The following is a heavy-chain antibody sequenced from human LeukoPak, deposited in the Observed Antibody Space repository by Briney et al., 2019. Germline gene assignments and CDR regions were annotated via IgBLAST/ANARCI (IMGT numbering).Heavy chain of an antibody. CDR1: GFTFSSYS. J-gene: IGHJ1*01. V-gene: IGHV3-21*01. CDR2: ITSSSSYI. D-gene: IGHD6-19*01. Sequence: PVGSLRLSCAASGFTFSSYSMNWVRQAPGKGLEWVSSITSSSSYIYYADSVKGRFTISRDNARNSLYLQMNSLRAEDTAVYYCARVFGSGWSTEYFQHWGQGTLVTVSS. CDR3: ARVFGSGWSTEYFQH.